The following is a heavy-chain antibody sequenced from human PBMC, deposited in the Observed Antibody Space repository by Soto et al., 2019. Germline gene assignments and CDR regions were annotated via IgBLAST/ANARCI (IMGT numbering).Heavy chain of an antibody. V-gene: IGHV4-31*03. J-gene: IGHJ4*02. CDR1: GGSISSGSYH. CDR3: ARVEGSSYYFRHDC. Sequence: QVQLQESGPGLVKPSQTLSLTCTVSGGSISSGSYHWSWIRQHPGKGLEWIGNIYYSGSSYYNPSLKSRDTISIDTSKDQFSLRLGSVTAADTAVYYCARVEGSSYYFRHDCWGRGTLVTVSS. D-gene: IGHD1-26*01. CDR2: IYYSGSS.